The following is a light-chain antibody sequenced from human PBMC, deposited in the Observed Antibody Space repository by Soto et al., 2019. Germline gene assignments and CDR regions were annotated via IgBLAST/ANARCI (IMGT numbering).Light chain of an antibody. CDR2: AAS. CDR3: QQTDSSVWT. Sequence: IHVTQSASALSACVGDRVTITYRASQSIATCLNWYQQKPGKAPNLLIYAASTLQSGVPSRFSGSGSGTDFTLTITSLHPEDFATYYCQQTDSSVWTFGQGTKVDIK. V-gene: IGKV1-39*01. J-gene: IGKJ1*01. CDR1: QSIATC.